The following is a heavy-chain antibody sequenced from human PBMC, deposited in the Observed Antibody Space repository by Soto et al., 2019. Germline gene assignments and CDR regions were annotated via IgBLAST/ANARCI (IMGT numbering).Heavy chain of an antibody. V-gene: IGHV1-46*01. J-gene: IGHJ3*01. D-gene: IGHD6-19*01. CDR3: ARKSRNTSGREAFDL. CDR2: ITPTAGST. Sequence: QVILVQSGPEVRKPGASVKVSCKASGFDFIYYSIHWVRQAPGQGLEWMGIITPTAGSTTYAHKFEGRVTMTRDKSTNPVDMELNSLPYDDTAVYYWARKSRNTSGREAFDLCRQGTIVTLSS. CDR1: GFDFIYYS.